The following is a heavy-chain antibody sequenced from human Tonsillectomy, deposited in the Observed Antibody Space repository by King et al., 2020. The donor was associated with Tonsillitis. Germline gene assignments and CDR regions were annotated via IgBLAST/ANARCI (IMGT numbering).Heavy chain of an antibody. CDR2: ISSSGSTI. V-gene: IGHV3-11*01. J-gene: IGHJ3*02. CDR1: GFTFSDYY. CDR3: ARDQYYDFWSGYYFDVQQLVLRLDAFDI. Sequence: VQLVESGGGLVKPGGSLRLSCAASGFTFSDYYMSWIRQAPGKGLEGVSYISSSGSTIYYADSVKGRFTISRDNAKNSLYLQMNSLRAEDTAVYYRARDQYYDFWSGYYFDVQQLVLRLDAFDIWGQGTMVTVSS. D-gene: IGHD3-3*01.